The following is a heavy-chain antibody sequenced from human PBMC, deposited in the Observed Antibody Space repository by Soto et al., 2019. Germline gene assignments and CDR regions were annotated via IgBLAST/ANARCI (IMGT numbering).Heavy chain of an antibody. CDR1: GGTFNIYD. CDR3: ARLSRLNYYDTSGFFKDNWFDP. Sequence: GASVKVSCKASGGTFNIYDIYWVRQAPGQGLEWMGGIIPIVETPKYAQKFQGRVTITADESTNTVYMELSSLRSEDTAMYYCARLSRLNYYDTSGFFKDNWFDPWGQGTLVTVSS. V-gene: IGHV1-69*13. J-gene: IGHJ5*02. CDR2: IIPIVETP. D-gene: IGHD3-22*01.